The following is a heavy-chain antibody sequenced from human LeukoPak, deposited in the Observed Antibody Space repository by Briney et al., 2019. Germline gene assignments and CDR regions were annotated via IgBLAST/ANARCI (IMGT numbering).Heavy chain of an antibody. CDR1: GGSISSYY. Sequence: PSETLSLTCTVSGGSISSYYWSWIRQPPGKGLEWIGYIYYSGSTNYNPSLKSRVTISVDTSKNQFSLKLSSVTAAGTAVYYCARDLAGGWYRAFDYWGQGTLVTVSS. CDR2: IYYSGST. D-gene: IGHD6-19*01. J-gene: IGHJ4*02. V-gene: IGHV4-59*01. CDR3: ARDLAGGWYRAFDY.